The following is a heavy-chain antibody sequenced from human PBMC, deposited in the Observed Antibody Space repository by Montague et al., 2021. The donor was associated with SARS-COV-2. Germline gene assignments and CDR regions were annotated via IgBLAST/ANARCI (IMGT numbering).Heavy chain of an antibody. CDR3: AKDIERLRWGDYGLDV. D-gene: IGHD4-23*01. J-gene: IGHJ6*02. Sequence: KNGRIGYADSVKGRFTIPRDNAKNSVYLQMNSLRAEVTALYYCAKDIERLRWGDYGLDVGGQGTTVTVSS. CDR2: KNGRI. V-gene: IGHV3-9*01.